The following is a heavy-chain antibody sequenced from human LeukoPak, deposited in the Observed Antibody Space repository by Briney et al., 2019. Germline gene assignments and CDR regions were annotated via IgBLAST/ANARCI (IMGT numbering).Heavy chain of an antibody. J-gene: IGHJ4*02. V-gene: IGHV1-8*01. Sequence: ASVTVSCKASGYTFTSYDINWVRQATGQGLEWMGWMNPNSGNTGYAQKFQGRVTMTRNTSISTAYMELSSLRSEDTAVYYCARAVRIAVAGFGYWGQGTLVTVSS. CDR3: ARAVRIAVAGFGY. CDR1: GYTFTSYD. CDR2: MNPNSGNT. D-gene: IGHD6-19*01.